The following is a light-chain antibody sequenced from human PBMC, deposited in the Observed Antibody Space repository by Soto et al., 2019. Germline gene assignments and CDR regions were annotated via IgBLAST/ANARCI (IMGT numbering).Light chain of an antibody. J-gene: IGLJ3*02. V-gene: IGLV1-44*01. Sequence: QSVLTQPPSASGTPGQRVTISCSGSSSDIGSNTVNWYQQLPGTAPKLLIYSVNQRPSGVPDRFSGSKSGTSASLAISGLQSEDEADFYCVAWDDSLNGWVFGGGTKLTVL. CDR3: VAWDDSLNGWV. CDR2: SVN. CDR1: SSDIGSNT.